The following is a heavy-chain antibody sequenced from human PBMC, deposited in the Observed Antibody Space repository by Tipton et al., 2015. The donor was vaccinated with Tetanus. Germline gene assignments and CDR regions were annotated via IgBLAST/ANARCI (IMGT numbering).Heavy chain of an antibody. CDR1: GGSFSGYY. J-gene: IGHJ4*02. CDR2: INHSGST. CDR3: AKDSSVKGIDY. V-gene: IGHV4-34*01. D-gene: IGHD3-22*01. Sequence: LRLSCAVYGGSFSGYYWSWIRQPPGKGLEWIGEINHSGSTNYNPSLKSRVTISVDTPKNQFSLKLSSVTAADTAVYYCAKDSSVKGIDYWGQGTLVTVSS.